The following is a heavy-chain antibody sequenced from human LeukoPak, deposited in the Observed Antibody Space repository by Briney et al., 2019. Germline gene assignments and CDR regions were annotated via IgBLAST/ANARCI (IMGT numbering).Heavy chain of an antibody. Sequence: PGGSLRLSCAASGFTFDNYRMSWVRQAPGKGLDGVSTVNADGGNTYYADSVKGRFTISRDNSKSTLILQMNSLRVEDTALYYCTKRVKYGGTWDHFADWGQGTLVTVSS. J-gene: IGHJ4*02. D-gene: IGHD1-26*01. V-gene: IGHV3-23*01. CDR2: VNADGGNT. CDR1: GFTFDNYR. CDR3: TKRVKYGGTWDHFAD.